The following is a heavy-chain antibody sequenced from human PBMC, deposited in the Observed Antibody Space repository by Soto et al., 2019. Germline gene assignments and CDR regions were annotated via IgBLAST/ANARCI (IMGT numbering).Heavy chain of an antibody. J-gene: IGHJ6*02. Sequence: SETLSLTCTVSGASINSGGYYWSWVRQLPGKGLEWIGYIYLSGSTYYNPSLKSRVIISQDTSKNQFSLKVSSVTAADTAVFYCARGNHYYGMDVWGQGTTVTVSS. CDR3: ARGNHYYGMDV. V-gene: IGHV4-31*03. CDR1: GASINSGGYY. CDR2: IYLSGST.